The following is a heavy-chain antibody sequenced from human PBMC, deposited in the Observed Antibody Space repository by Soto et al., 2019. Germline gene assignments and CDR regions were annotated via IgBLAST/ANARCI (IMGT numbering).Heavy chain of an antibody. CDR2: IYYSGST. CDR3: ARGVAGPFNAFDI. J-gene: IGHJ3*02. Sequence: SETLSLTCTVSGGSISSYYWSWIRQPPGKGLEWIGYIYYSGSTNYNPSLKSRVTISVDTSKNQFSLKLSSVTAADTAVYYCARGVAGPFNAFDIWGQGTMLTVSS. V-gene: IGHV4-59*01. CDR1: GGSISSYY. D-gene: IGHD6-19*01.